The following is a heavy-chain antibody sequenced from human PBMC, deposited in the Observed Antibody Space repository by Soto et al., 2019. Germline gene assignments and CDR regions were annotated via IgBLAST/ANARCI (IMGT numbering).Heavy chain of an antibody. CDR1: GFTFDDYA. J-gene: IGHJ4*02. D-gene: IGHD6-19*01. V-gene: IGHV3-9*01. CDR3: AKGRLIAVADAFDY. CDR2: ISWNSGSI. Sequence: EVQLVESGGGLVQPGRSLRLSCAASGFTFDDYAMHWVRQAPGKGLEWVSGISWNSGSIGYADSVKGRFTISRDNAKNSLYLQMNSLRAEDTALYYCAKGRLIAVADAFDYWGQGTLVTVSS.